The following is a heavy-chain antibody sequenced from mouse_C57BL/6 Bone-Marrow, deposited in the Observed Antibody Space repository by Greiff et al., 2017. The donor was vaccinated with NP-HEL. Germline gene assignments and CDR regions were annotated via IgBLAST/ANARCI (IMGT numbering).Heavy chain of an antibody. CDR3: SRGWLLPWFAY. D-gene: IGHD2-3*01. Sequence: QVQLKESGAELAKPGASVKLSCKASGYTFTSYWMHWVKQRPGQGLEWIGYINPSSGYTKYNPKFKDKATLTADKSSSTSYMQLRSLTYEDSAVYYCSRGWLLPWFAYWCQGTLVTVSA. V-gene: IGHV1-7*01. CDR2: INPSSGYT. J-gene: IGHJ3*01. CDR1: GYTFTSYW.